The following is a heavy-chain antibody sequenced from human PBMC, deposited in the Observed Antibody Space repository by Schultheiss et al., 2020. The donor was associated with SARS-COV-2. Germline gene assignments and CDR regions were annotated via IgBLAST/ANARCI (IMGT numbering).Heavy chain of an antibody. CDR1: GGTFSSYA. CDR3: ARDRASLIVGVDYEESDAFDI. D-gene: IGHD1-26*01. CDR2: IIPIFGTA. V-gene: IGHV1-69*13. J-gene: IGHJ3*02. Sequence: SVKVSCKASGGTFSSYAISWVRQAPGQGLEWMGGIIPIFGTANYAQKFQGRVTITADESTSTAYMELSSLRSEDTAVYYCARDRASLIVGVDYEESDAFDIWGQGTMVTVSS.